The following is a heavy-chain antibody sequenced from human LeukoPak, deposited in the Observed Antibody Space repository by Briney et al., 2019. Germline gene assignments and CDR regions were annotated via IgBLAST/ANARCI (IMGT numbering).Heavy chain of an antibody. J-gene: IGHJ4*02. V-gene: IGHV5-51*01. D-gene: IGHD6-6*01. CDR3: ARPIGYSSSSVIV. CDR1: GYSFTSYW. Sequence: GAPLQISCKGSGYSFTSYWIGCVRQIPGKGLEWMGIIYPGDSDSRYSPSFPGPVTISADKTISSAYLQWISLTDTATALYSCARPIGYSSSSVIVWGQGTLVTVSS. CDR2: IYPGDSDS.